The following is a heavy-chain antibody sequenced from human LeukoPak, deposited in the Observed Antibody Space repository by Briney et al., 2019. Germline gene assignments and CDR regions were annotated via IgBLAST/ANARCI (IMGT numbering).Heavy chain of an antibody. CDR1: GFTFSDYY. J-gene: IGHJ3*02. V-gene: IGHV3-33*08. D-gene: IGHD3-10*01. CDR3: ARGNPVTMVRGVIRDAFDI. Sequence: GGSLRLSCAASGFTFSDYYMSWIRQAPGKGLEWVAVIWYDGSNKYYADSVKGRFTISRDNSKNTLYLQMNSLRAEDTAVYYCARGNPVTMVRGVIRDAFDIWGQGTMVTVSS. CDR2: IWYDGSNK.